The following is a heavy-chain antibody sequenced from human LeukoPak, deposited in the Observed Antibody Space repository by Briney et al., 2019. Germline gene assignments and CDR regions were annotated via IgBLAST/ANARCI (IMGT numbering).Heavy chain of an antibody. CDR3: ARKDYYDSSRMGDWFDP. J-gene: IGHJ5*02. CDR2: IYHSGST. V-gene: IGHV4-38-2*02. D-gene: IGHD3-22*01. CDR1: GYSISRGYY. Sequence: SETLSLTCTVSGYSISRGYYWGWIRQPPGKGLEWIGSIYHSGSTHYNPSLKSRGTISVYTSKNQFSLNLSSVTAAATAVYYCARKDYYDSSRMGDWFDPWGQGTLVTVSS.